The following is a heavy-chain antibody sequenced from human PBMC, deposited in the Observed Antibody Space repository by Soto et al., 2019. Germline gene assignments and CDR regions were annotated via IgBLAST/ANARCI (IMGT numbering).Heavy chain of an antibody. D-gene: IGHD2-15*01. J-gene: IGHJ4*02. CDR3: AKANRHFSGNNCYYFDY. CDR2: ISSTDTSGRT. V-gene: IGHV3-23*01. Sequence: EVQLLESGGGLVQPGGSLRLSCAASGFTFSTYGMNWVRQAQGKGLEWVSTISSTDTSGRTYYADYVQGRFTIPIDNSKNTLVLPRTSLTAEYTAVYYCAKANRHFSGNNCYYFDYCLEGTLVTVSS. CDR1: GFTFSTYG.